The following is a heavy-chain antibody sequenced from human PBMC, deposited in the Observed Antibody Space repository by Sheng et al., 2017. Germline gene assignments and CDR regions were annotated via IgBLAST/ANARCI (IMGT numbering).Heavy chain of an antibody. D-gene: IGHD6-13*01. J-gene: IGHJ4*02. CDR3: ARGGSSSSWYWRH. CDR2: INQNGNEK. Sequence: EVQLVESGGGLVQSGGSLRLSCVASGFTFSSNWMTWVRQAPGKGLEWVANINQNGNEKYYVDSVKGRFTISRDNAKNSLYLQINSLRAEDTAVYYCARGGSSSSWYWRHWGQGTLGHSLL. CDR1: GFTFSSNW. V-gene: IGHV3-7*04.